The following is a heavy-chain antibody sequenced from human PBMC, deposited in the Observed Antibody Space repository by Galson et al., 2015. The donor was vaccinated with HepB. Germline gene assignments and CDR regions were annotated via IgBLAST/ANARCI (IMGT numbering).Heavy chain of an antibody. CDR3: ATPGIAAAGEIDY. V-gene: IGHV1-2*02. J-gene: IGHJ4*02. D-gene: IGHD6-13*01. CDR2: INPNSGGT. CDR1: GYTFTGYY. Sequence: SVKVSCKASGYTFTGYYMHWVRQAPGQGLEWMGWINPNSGGTNYAQKFQGRVTMTRDTSISTAYMELSSVTAADTAVYYCATPGIAAAGEIDYWGQGTLVTVSS.